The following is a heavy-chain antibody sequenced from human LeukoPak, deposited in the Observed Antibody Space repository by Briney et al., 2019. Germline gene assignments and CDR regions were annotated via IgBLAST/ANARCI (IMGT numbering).Heavy chain of an antibody. CDR3: ARETGGYGCGFGAFDI. D-gene: IGHD5-18*01. Sequence: GGSLRLSCAASGFTFSSYGMHWVRQAPGKGLEWVAVIWYDGSNKYYADSVKGRFTISRDNSKNTLYLQMNSLRAEDTAVYYCARETGGYGCGFGAFDIWGQGTMVTVSS. J-gene: IGHJ3*02. CDR2: IWYDGSNK. CDR1: GFTFSSYG. V-gene: IGHV3-33*01.